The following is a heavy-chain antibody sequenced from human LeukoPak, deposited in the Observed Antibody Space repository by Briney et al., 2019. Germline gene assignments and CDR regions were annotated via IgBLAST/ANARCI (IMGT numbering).Heavy chain of an antibody. CDR1: GFTFRMYW. CDR3: VGLGENY. CDR2: IKQDGSEK. J-gene: IGHJ4*02. V-gene: IGHV3-7*02. Sequence: GGSLRLSCAASGFTFRMYWMSWARQASGKGLEWVANIKQDGSEKYYVDSVKGRFTISRDNAKNSLYQQMNSLRAEDTAVYYCVGLGENYWGQGTLVTVSS. D-gene: IGHD3-10*01.